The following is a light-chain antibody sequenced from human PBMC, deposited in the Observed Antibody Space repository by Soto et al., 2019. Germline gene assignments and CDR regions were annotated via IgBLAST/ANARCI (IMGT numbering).Light chain of an antibody. Sequence: DIQLTQTPSTLSASIGDRVTITCRASQSLSGWLAWYQQTPGKAPKLLISDAFRLESGVPSRFSGSGSGTDFTLTISSLQPEDFATYYCQQSYSTPVAFGQGTKVEIK. J-gene: IGKJ1*01. V-gene: IGKV1-5*01. CDR1: QSLSGW. CDR3: QQSYSTPVA. CDR2: DAF.